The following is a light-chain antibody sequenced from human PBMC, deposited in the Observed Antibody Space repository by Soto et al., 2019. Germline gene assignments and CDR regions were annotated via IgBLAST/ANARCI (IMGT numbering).Light chain of an antibody. CDR2: DAS. Sequence: EIVLTQSPATLSLSPGERATLSCRASQSISSYLAWYQQKPGQAPRLLIYDASNRATGIPARFSGGGTGTDFTLTISSLEPEDFAVYYCKQRSDWPPTFGGGTKVESK. V-gene: IGKV3-11*01. CDR1: QSISSY. CDR3: KQRSDWPPT. J-gene: IGKJ4*01.